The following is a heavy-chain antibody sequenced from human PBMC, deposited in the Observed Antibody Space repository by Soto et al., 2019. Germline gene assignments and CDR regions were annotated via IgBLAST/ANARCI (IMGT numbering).Heavy chain of an antibody. J-gene: IGHJ3*02. CDR1: GFTFSSYA. CDR2: ISGSGGST. D-gene: IGHD6-19*01. Sequence: GGSLRLSCAASGFTFSSYAMSWVRQAPGKGLEWVSAISGSGGSTYYADSVKGRFTISRDNSKNTLYLQMNSLRAEDTAVYYCARDFVEQRLGSGSQDAFDIWGQGTMVTVSS. CDR3: ARDFVEQRLGSGSQDAFDI. V-gene: IGHV3-23*01.